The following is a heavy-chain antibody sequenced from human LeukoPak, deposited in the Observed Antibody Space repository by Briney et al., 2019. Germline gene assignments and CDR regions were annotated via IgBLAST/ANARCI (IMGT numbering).Heavy chain of an antibody. CDR1: GFTFSSYA. Sequence: GGSLRLSCAASGFTFSSYAMSWVRQAPGKGLEWVSAISGSGGSTYYADSGKGRFTISRDNSKNTLYLQMNSLRAEDTAVYYCAKDYVYYGSGTVDYWGQGTLVTVSS. V-gene: IGHV3-23*01. CDR3: AKDYVYYGSGTVDY. CDR2: ISGSGGST. D-gene: IGHD3-10*01. J-gene: IGHJ4*02.